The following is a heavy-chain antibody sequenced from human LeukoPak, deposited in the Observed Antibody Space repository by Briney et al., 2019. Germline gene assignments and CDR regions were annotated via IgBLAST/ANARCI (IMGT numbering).Heavy chain of an antibody. D-gene: IGHD4-17*01. J-gene: IGHJ4*02. Sequence: SETLSLTCTVSGGSISSRNWWSWVRQPPGKGLEWIGEIYHSGSTNYNPSLKTRVTISVDKSKNQFSLKLSSVTAADTAVYYCARASHDYGDYSHFDYWGQGTLVTVSS. CDR1: GGSISSRNW. V-gene: IGHV4-4*02. CDR2: IYHSGST. CDR3: ARASHDYGDYSHFDY.